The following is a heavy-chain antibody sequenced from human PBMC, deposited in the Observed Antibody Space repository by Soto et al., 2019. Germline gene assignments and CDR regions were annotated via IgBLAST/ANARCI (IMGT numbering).Heavy chain of an antibody. J-gene: IGHJ6*02. CDR3: AREDYNWNDYYYSGMDV. CDR2: IKSNSGGT. CDR1: RNSFIDYY. Sequence: QVELVQSGAEVRKPGASVKVSCKASRNSFIDYYIHWVRQAPGQGLEWMGWIKSNSGGTKYAQRFQGRVTMTRDTSISTIYMELSRLKSDDTAVYYCAREDYNWNDYYYSGMDVWGQGTRVIVSS. D-gene: IGHD1-1*01. V-gene: IGHV1-2*02.